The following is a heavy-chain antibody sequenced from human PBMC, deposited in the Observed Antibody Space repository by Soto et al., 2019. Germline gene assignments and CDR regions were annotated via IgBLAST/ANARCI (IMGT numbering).Heavy chain of an antibody. CDR2: INAGSGNT. CDR1: GYTFSAYT. CDR3: ARDTETLGPRANDALDI. D-gene: IGHD3-3*02. V-gene: IGHV1-3*01. Sequence: QAQLVQSGAEMKKPGASVKVSCKATGYTFSAYTMNWVRQAHGQSLEWMGWINAGSGNTKYSQNFQGRASITRDTSASTVYMELTGLTSEDTAVYYCARDTETLGPRANDALDIWGQGTMVTVSS. J-gene: IGHJ3*02.